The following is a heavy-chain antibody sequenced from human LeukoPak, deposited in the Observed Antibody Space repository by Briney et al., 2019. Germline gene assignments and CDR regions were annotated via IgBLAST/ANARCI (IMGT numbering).Heavy chain of an antibody. CDR3: ATDGPSPWGLRYFDF. Sequence: GGSLRLSCAASGFTFSNAWTSRVRQAPGKWLEWVGRIKSKTDGATIEYAAPVKGRFTISRDDSKNMVYLQMNSLKTEDTAVYYCATDGPSPWGLRYFDFWGQGTLVTVSS. CDR1: GFTFSNAW. CDR2: IKSKTDGATI. D-gene: IGHD7-27*01. J-gene: IGHJ4*02. V-gene: IGHV3-15*01.